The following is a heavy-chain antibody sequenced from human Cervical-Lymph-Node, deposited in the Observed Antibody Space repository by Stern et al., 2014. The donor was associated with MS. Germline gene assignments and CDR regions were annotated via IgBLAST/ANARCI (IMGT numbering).Heavy chain of an antibody. CDR3: AKVSNWNYIDY. CDR1: GFTFSSYG. CDR2: ISYDGSNK. D-gene: IGHD1-1*01. J-gene: IGHJ4*02. V-gene: IGHV3-30*18. Sequence: VQLLESGGGVVQPGRSLRLSCAASGFTFSSYGMHWVRQAPGKGLEWVAVISYDGSNKYYADSVKGRFTISRDNSKNTLYLQMNSLRAEDTAVYYCAKVSNWNYIDYWGQGTLVTVSS.